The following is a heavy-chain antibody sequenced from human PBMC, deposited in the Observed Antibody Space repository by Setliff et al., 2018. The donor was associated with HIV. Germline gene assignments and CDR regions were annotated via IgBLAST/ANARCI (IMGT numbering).Heavy chain of an antibody. CDR2: MNPNSGNT. D-gene: IGHD1-26*01. V-gene: IGHV1-8*01. Sequence: ASVKVSCKASGYTFTNYDINWVRQATGQGLEWMGWMNPNSGNTGYAQKFQGRITMTRNTAISTAYMELSSLTSDDTAVYYCARDRSYYPNYFDYWGQGTLVTVSS. CDR3: ARDRSYYPNYFDY. J-gene: IGHJ4*02. CDR1: GYTFTNYD.